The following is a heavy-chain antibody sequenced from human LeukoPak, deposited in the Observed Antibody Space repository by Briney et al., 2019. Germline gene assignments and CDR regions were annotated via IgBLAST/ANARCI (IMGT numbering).Heavy chain of an antibody. CDR3: VKTTGWPGFDY. Sequence: SETLSLTCTTSGVSISRFYWSWVRQPPGKGLEGIGNIYSGVPTYFNPSLKSRVIISVDTSKNQFSLHLTSVTAADTAMYYCVKTTGWPGFDYWGHGILVTVS. V-gene: IGHV4-4*09. J-gene: IGHJ4*03. CDR2: IYSGVPT. D-gene: IGHD1-1*01. CDR1: GVSISRFY.